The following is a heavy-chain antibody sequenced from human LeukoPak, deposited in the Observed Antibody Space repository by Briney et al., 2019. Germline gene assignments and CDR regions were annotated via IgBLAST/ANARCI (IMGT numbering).Heavy chain of an antibody. CDR1: GGSISSYY. D-gene: IGHD6-19*01. CDR2: IYTSGST. CDR3: ARHSVTVAGSFDY. J-gene: IGHJ4*02. V-gene: IGHV4-4*09. Sequence: SETLSLTCTVSGGSISSYYWSWIRQPPGKGLEWIGYIYTSGSTNYNPSLKSRVTISVDTSKHQFSLKLSSVTAADTAVYYCARHSVTVAGSFDYWGQGTLVTVSS.